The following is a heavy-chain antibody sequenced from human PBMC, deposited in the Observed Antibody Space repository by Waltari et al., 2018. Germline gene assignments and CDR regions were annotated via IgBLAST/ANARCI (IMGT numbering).Heavy chain of an antibody. Sequence: QVQLQQWGAGLLKPSETLSLTCAVYGGSFRGYYWSWIRQPPGKGLEWIGKTTDSERTKYNPSLKSRISISVDTSKNRFSLTVFSVTAADAAVYYCARGDGTGKYGYWGQGTRVTVSS. D-gene: IGHD1-1*01. CDR3: ARGDGTGKYGY. V-gene: IGHV4-34*02. CDR2: TTDSERT. J-gene: IGHJ4*02. CDR1: GGSFRGYY.